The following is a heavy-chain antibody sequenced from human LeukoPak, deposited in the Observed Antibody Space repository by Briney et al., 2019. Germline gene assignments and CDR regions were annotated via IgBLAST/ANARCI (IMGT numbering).Heavy chain of an antibody. CDR1: GFTFSSYS. CDR2: ISSSSTTI. CDR3: AKDDAWLQYGN. Sequence: GGSLRLSCAASGFTFSSYSMMWVRQAPGKGLEWVSYISSSSTTIHYADSVKGRFTISRDNSKGTVYLQMNSLRPEDTAVYYCAKDDAWLQYGNWGRGTLVTVSS. V-gene: IGHV3-48*01. D-gene: IGHD5-24*01. J-gene: IGHJ4*02.